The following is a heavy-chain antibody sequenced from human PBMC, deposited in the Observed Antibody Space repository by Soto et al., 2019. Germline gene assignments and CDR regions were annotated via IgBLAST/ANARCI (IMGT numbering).Heavy chain of an antibody. CDR1: GGSISSSSYY. CDR3: ARKPEKEWELRFDY. D-gene: IGHD1-26*01. CDR2: IYYSGST. V-gene: IGHV4-39*01. Sequence: QLQLQESGPGLVKPSETLSLTCTVSGGSISSSSYYWGWIRQPPGKGLEWIGSIYYSGSTYYNPSLKGRVTLSVDTSKNQSSLKLSSVTAADTAVYYCARKPEKEWELRFDYWGQGTLVTVSS. J-gene: IGHJ4*02.